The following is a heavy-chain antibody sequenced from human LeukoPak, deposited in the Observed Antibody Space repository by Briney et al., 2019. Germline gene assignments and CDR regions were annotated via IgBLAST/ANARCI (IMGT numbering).Heavy chain of an antibody. V-gene: IGHV3-21*01. CDR2: ISSSSSYI. CDR1: GFTFSSYS. CDR3: ARVVLVVSSSSPYDAFDI. J-gene: IGHJ3*02. D-gene: IGHD6-6*01. Sequence: GGSLRLSCAASGFTFSSYSMNWVRQVPRKGLEWVSSISSSSSYIYYADSVKGRFTISRDNAKNSLYLQMNSLRAEDTAVYYCARVVLVVSSSSPYDAFDIWGQGTMVTVSS.